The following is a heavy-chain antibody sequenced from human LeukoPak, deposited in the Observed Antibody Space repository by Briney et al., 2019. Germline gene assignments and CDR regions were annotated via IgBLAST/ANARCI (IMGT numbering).Heavy chain of an antibody. J-gene: IGHJ4*02. D-gene: IGHD4-17*01. Sequence: SGPVLVKPTETLTLTCTVSGFSLSNARMGVSWIRQPPGKALEWLAHIFSNDEISYSTSLKSRLTISKDTSKSQVVLTMTNMDPVDTATYYCARIRGGDYADYWGQGALVTVSS. CDR3: ARIRGGDYADY. V-gene: IGHV2-26*01. CDR1: GFSLSNARMG. CDR2: IFSNDEI.